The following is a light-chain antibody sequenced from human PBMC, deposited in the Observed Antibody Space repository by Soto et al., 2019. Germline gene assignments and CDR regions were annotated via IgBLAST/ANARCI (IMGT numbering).Light chain of an antibody. CDR3: LQDYYYPYT. V-gene: IGKV1-6*01. J-gene: IGKJ2*01. CDR2: AAS. CDR1: QGIRND. Sequence: AIQMTQSPSSLSASVGDRVTITCRASQGIRNDLAWYQQKPGKAPKLLIYAASSLQSGVSSRFSGSGSGTDFTLTISSLQTEDFATYYCLQDYYYPYTFGQGTKLEIK.